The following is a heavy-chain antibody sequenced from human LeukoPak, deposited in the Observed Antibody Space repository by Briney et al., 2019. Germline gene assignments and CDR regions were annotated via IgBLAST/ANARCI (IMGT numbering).Heavy chain of an antibody. V-gene: IGHV3-21*06. CDR1: GFTFSNYW. CDR3: ATETNGRHYDY. Sequence: QTGGSLRLSCAASGFTFSNYWMHWVRQAPGKGLEWVASIGPTGSDRYHADSIKGRFTISRDNANNFLYLQMNSLGAEDTAVYYCATETNGRHYDYWGQGTLLTVSS. CDR2: IGPTGSDR. D-gene: IGHD1-14*01. J-gene: IGHJ4*02.